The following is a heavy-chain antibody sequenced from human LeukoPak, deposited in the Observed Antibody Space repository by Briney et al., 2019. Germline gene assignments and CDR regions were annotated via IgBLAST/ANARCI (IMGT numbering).Heavy chain of an antibody. CDR3: ARDSSYGSESYDYFDY. CDR1: GGSISSASYH. V-gene: IGHV4-61*02. J-gene: IGHJ4*02. D-gene: IGHD3-10*01. CDR2: IYSSGSA. Sequence: SETLSLTCTVSGGSISSASYHWSWIRQPAGKRLEWIGRIYSSGSANYNLSLKTRVAISVDTSKNQFSLKISRVTAADPGVYYCARDSSYGSESYDYFDYWGQGSVVSVSS.